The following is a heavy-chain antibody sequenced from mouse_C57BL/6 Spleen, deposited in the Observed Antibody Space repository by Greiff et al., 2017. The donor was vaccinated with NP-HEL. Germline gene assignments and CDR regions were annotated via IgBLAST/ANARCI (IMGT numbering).Heavy chain of an antibody. CDR2: IDPSDSYT. CDR3: AIYYDYDDY. Sequence: QVQLQQPGAELVKPGASVKLSCKASGYTFTSYWMQWVKQRPGQGLEWIGEIDPSDSYTNYNQKFKGKATLTVDTSSSTAYMQLSSLTSEDSAVYYCAIYYDYDDYWGQGTTLTVSS. D-gene: IGHD2-4*01. V-gene: IGHV1-50*01. J-gene: IGHJ2*01. CDR1: GYTFTSYW.